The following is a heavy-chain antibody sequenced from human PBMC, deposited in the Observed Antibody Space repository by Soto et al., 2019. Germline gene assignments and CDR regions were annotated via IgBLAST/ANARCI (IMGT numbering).Heavy chain of an antibody. CDR1: GGSISSGGYY. CDR2: INYSGST. V-gene: IGHV4-31*03. CDR3: ARGGIAAAAPPDY. J-gene: IGHJ4*02. Sequence: QVQLQESGPGLVKPSQTLSLTCTVSGGSISSGGYYWSWIRQHPGKGLEWIGYINYSGSTYYNPSLNSRVTISVDTSKNQFSLKLSSVTAADTAVYYCARGGIAAAAPPDYWGQGTLVTVSS. D-gene: IGHD6-13*01.